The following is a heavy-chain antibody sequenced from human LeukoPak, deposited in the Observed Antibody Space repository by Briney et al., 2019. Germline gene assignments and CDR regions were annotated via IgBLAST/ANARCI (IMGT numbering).Heavy chain of an antibody. CDR3: AREYSSGWLNFDY. Sequence: GASVKVSCKASGGTFSSYAISWVRQAPGQGLEWMGRIIPILGIANYAQKFQGRVTITADKSTSTAYMELSSLRSEDTAVYYCAREYSSGWLNFDYWGQGTLVTVSS. J-gene: IGHJ4*02. V-gene: IGHV1-69*04. CDR1: GGTFSSYA. CDR2: IIPILGIA. D-gene: IGHD6-19*01.